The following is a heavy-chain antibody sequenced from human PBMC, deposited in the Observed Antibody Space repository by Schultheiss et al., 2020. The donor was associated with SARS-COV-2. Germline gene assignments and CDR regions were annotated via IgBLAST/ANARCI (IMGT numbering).Heavy chain of an antibody. Sequence: SGPTLVKPTQTLTLTCTVSGFSLSNARMGVSWIRQPPGKALEWLALFYWDDDKRYSPPLKTRVTITKDTSQNQVVLTMTNMDPVDTATYYCARIDWLGVGWSWFDPWGQGTLVTVSS. V-gene: IGHV2-5*02. CDR1: GFSLSNARMG. J-gene: IGHJ5*02. CDR3: ARIDWLGVGWSWFDP. D-gene: IGHD3-16*01. CDR2: FYWDDDK.